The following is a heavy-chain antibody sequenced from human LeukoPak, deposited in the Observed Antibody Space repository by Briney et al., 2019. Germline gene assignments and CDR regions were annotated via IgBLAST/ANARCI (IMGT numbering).Heavy chain of an antibody. Sequence: GRSLRLSCAASGFTFSSYVMHWVRQAPGKGLEWVAIISYDGSNEYYADSVKGRFTISRDNSKNTLYLQMNSLRAADTAVYYCASTVRPYVWGSYRKSVWSFDIWGQGTMVTVSS. CDR2: ISYDGSNE. CDR1: GFTFSSYV. D-gene: IGHD3-16*02. CDR3: ASTVRPYVWGSYRKSVWSFDI. V-gene: IGHV3-30*04. J-gene: IGHJ3*02.